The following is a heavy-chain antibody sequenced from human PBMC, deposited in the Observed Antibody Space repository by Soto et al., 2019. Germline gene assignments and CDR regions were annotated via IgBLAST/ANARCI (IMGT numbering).Heavy chain of an antibody. Sequence: GGSLRLSCAASGFTFSSYAMSWVRQAPGKGLEWVSVISGSGGSTYYADSVKGRFTISRDNSKNTVYVQMNSLRAEDTAVYYCAKTYYYDSSGHYCDYWGQGTLVTVSS. J-gene: IGHJ4*02. CDR1: GFTFSSYA. CDR3: AKTYYYDSSGHYCDY. CDR2: ISGSGGST. D-gene: IGHD3-22*01. V-gene: IGHV3-23*01.